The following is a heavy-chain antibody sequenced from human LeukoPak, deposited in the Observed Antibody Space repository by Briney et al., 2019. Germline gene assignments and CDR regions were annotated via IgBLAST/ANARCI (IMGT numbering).Heavy chain of an antibody. D-gene: IGHD3-22*01. V-gene: IGHV4-61*02. J-gene: IGHJ6*03. CDR1: GGSISSGSYY. CDR2: IYTSGST. Sequence: SQTLSLTCTVSGGSISSGSYYWSWIRQPAGKGLEWIGRIYTSGSTNYNPSLKSRVTISVDTSKNQFSLKLSSVTAADTAVYYCARVLSYDSSGYSYYYYYMDVWGKGTTVTVSS. CDR3: ARVLSYDSSGYSYYYYYMDV.